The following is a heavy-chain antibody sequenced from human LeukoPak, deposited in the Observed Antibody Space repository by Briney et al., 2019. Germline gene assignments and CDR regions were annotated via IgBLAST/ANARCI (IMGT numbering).Heavy chain of an antibody. J-gene: IGHJ4*02. CDR3: TWMATIFTVDY. Sequence: GESLRLSCVLSGLTFSDAWMSWVRQAPGKGLEWVGRIRDDRITDYAAPVQGRFSISRDNSKNTFYLQMNSLRTEDTGMYFCTWMATIFTVDYWGQGTLVTVSS. CDR2: IRDDRIT. CDR1: GLTFSDAW. D-gene: IGHD5-12*01. V-gene: IGHV3-15*01.